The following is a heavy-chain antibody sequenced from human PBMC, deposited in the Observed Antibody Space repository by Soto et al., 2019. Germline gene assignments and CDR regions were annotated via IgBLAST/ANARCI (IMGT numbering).Heavy chain of an antibody. V-gene: IGHV4-59*01. CDR1: GGSISSYY. Sequence: PSETLSLTCTVSGGSISSYYWGWIRQPPGKGLEWIGYIYYSGSTNYNPSLKSRVTISVDTSKNQFSLKLSSVTAADTAVYYCARDLLYSGYDQAFDYWGQGTLVTASS. CDR3: ARDLLYSGYDQAFDY. CDR2: IYYSGST. J-gene: IGHJ4*02. D-gene: IGHD5-12*01.